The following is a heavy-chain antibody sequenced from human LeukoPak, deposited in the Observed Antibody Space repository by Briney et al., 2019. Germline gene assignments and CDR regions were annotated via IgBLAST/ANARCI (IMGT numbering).Heavy chain of an antibody. D-gene: IGHD2-2*01. J-gene: IGHJ6*02. CDR3: ARDEGYCSRTSRYGASKGMDV. CDR2: IYPRDGST. CDR1: GYTFTSNY. V-gene: IGHV1-46*01. Sequence: ASVKVSCKASGYTFTSNYIHWVRQAPGQGLEWMGMIYPRDGSTSYAQKFQGRVTVTRDTSTSTVHMELSGLRSEDTAVYYCARDEGYCSRTSRYGASKGMDVWGQGTAVIVSS.